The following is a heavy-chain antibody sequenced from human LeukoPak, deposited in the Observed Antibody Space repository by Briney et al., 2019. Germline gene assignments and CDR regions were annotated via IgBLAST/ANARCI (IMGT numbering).Heavy chain of an antibody. CDR2: INPNSGGT. CDR3: ARVTGHCSGDRCGSSFDY. V-gene: IGHV1-2*02. CDR1: GYTFTGYY. J-gene: IGHJ4*02. Sequence: ASVKVSCKASGYTFTGYYMHWVRQAPGQGLEWMGWINPNSGGTNYAQKFQGRVTMTRDTSISTAYMEPSRLRSDDTAVYYCARVTGHCSGDRCGSSFDYWGQGNLVTVSS. D-gene: IGHD2-15*01.